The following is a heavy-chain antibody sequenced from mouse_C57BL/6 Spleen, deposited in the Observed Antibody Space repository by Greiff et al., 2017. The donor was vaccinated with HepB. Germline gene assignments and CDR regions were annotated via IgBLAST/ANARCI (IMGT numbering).Heavy chain of an antibody. Sequence: EVQLQQSGPELVKPGASVKMSRKASGYTFTDYNMHWVKQSQGKSLEWIGYINPNNGGTSYNQKFKGKATLTVNKSASTAYMELRSLTSEDAAVYYCARWVTTVVATDYWGQGTTLTVSS. D-gene: IGHD1-1*01. CDR2: INPNNGGT. J-gene: IGHJ2*01. V-gene: IGHV1-22*01. CDR3: ARWVTTVVATDY. CDR1: GYTFTDYN.